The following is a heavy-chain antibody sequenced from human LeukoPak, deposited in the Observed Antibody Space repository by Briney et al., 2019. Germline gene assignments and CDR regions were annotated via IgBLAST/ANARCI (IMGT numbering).Heavy chain of an antibody. Sequence: ASVTVSCKASGYTFTGYYMHWVRQAPGQGLEWMGRIYPNSGGTNYAQKFQGRVTMTRDTSISTAHMELSRLRSDDTAVYYCARDRREDYWGQGTLVTVSS. CDR2: IYPNSGGT. CDR1: GYTFTGYY. V-gene: IGHV1-2*06. J-gene: IGHJ4*02. CDR3: ARDRREDY.